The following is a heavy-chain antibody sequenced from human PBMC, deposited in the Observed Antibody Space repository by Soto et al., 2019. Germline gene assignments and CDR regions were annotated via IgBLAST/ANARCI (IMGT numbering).Heavy chain of an antibody. CDR3: ARGPMQFAFFGY. CDR2: IYSGGST. V-gene: IGHV3-66*01. CDR1: GFTVSNNY. J-gene: IGHJ4*02. D-gene: IGHD3-10*01. Sequence: GGSLRLSCAASGFTVSNNYMNWVRQPPGKGLEWVSVIYSGGSTYYADSVKGRFTISTDNSKNTLYLQMNSLRAEDTAVYYCARGPMQFAFFGYWGQGTLVTVSS.